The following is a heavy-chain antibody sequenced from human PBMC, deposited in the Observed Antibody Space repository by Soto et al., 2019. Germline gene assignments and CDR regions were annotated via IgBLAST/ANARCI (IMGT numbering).Heavy chain of an antibody. D-gene: IGHD6-19*01. Sequence: ASVKVSCKASGYTFTSYAMHWVRQAPGQRLEWMGWINAGNGNTKYSQKFQGRVTITRDTSASTAYMELSSLRSEDTAVYYCARGRYSSGPGDWFDPWGQGTLVTVSS. CDR2: INAGNGNT. CDR3: ARGRYSSGPGDWFDP. J-gene: IGHJ5*02. V-gene: IGHV1-3*01. CDR1: GYTFTSYA.